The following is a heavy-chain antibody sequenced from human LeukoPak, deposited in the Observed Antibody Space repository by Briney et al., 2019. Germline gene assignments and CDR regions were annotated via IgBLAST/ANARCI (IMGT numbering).Heavy chain of an antibody. CDR1: GGSISSGGYS. V-gene: IGHV4-30-2*01. CDR2: IYHSGST. J-gene: IGHJ6*04. D-gene: IGHD2-2*01. Sequence: PSETLSLTCAVSGGSISSGGYSWSWIRQPPGKGLEWIGYIYHSGSTYYNPSLKSRVTISVDRSKNQFSLKLSSVTAADTAVYYCARDQGYCSSTSCKNYYYYGMDVWGKGTTVTVSS. CDR3: ARDQGYCSSTSCKNYYYYGMDV.